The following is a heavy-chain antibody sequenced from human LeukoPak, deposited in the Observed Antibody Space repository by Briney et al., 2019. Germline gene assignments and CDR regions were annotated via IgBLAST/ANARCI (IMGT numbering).Heavy chain of an antibody. CDR3: ASSPSPRAVRGTLDP. CDR2: INHSGST. Sequence: SETLSLTCTVSGGSISNRNYHWGWIRQPPGKGLEWIGEINHSGSTNYNPSLKSRVTISVDTSKNQFSLKLSSVTAADTAVYYCASSPSPRAVRGTLDPWGQGTLVTVSS. D-gene: IGHD3-10*01. J-gene: IGHJ5*02. CDR1: GGSISNRNYH. V-gene: IGHV4-39*07.